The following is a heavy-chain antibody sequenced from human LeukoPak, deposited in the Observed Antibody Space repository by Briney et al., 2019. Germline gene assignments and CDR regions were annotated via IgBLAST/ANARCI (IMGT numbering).Heavy chain of an antibody. CDR2: IYYSGST. J-gene: IGHJ5*02. D-gene: IGHD2-15*01. Sequence: SQTLSLTCTVSGGSISSGGYYWSWIRQPPGKGLEWIGYIYYSGSTYYNPSLKSRVTISVDRSKNQFSLKLSSVTAGDTAVYYCAREGDEEGYCSGGSCYAFDRWGQGTLVTVSS. CDR1: GGSISSGGYY. CDR3: AREGDEEGYCSGGSCYAFDR. V-gene: IGHV4-30-2*01.